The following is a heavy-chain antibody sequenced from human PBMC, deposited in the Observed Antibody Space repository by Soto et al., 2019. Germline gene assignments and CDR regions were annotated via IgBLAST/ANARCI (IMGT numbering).Heavy chain of an antibody. Sequence: QVQLVQSGAEVKKPGSSVKVSCKASGGTFSSYAISWVRQAPGQGLEWMGGIIPIFGTANYAQKFQGRVTITAXXSXSXXYMELSSLRSEDTAVYYCARSSDSSGYYYNWYFDLWGRGTLVTVSS. CDR3: ARSSDSSGYYYNWYFDL. CDR2: IIPIFGTA. D-gene: IGHD3-22*01. CDR1: GGTFSSYA. J-gene: IGHJ2*01. V-gene: IGHV1-69*12.